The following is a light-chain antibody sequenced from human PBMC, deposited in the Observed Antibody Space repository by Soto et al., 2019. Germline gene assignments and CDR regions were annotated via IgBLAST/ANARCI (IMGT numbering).Light chain of an antibody. V-gene: IGKV3-15*01. Sequence: IVLTQSPATLSVSPGERATLSFRASQSVGADLAWYQRKPGQAPRLLISGAYTRATGIPARFSGSGSGTEFTLTISSLQSEDFAIYYCQQFNKWPRTFGQGTKVDIK. J-gene: IGKJ1*01. CDR2: GAY. CDR1: QSVGAD. CDR3: QQFNKWPRT.